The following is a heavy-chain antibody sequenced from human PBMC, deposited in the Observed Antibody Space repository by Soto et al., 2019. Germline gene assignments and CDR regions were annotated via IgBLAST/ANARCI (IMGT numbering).Heavy chain of an antibody. D-gene: IGHD1-1*01. V-gene: IGHV4-30-4*01. CDR2: IYYSGTT. CDR1: VCSISSADFF. J-gene: IGHJ4*02. CDR3: ARETYLNMARNEF. Sequence: TLSLTFTFSVCSISSADFFWTLLLHPPGKVLDWLGYIYYSGTTYYNPSLKGRLIISIDTSRNQFSLSLNSVTAADTAVYFCARETYLNMARNEFRGQGDKVTVSS.